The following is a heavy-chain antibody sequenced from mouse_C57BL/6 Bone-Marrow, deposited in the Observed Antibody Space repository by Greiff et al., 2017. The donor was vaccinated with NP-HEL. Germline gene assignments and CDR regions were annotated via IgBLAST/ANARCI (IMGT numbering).Heavy chain of an antibody. CDR1: GYTFTSYG. D-gene: IGHD1-1*01. CDR3: ARYYGSSPYYFDY. CDR2: IYPRSGNT. J-gene: IGHJ2*01. Sequence: VQLQESGAELARPGASVKLSCKASGYTFTSYGISWVKQRPGQGLEWIGEIYPRSGNTYYNEKFKGKATLTADTSSSTAYMELRSLTSEDSAVYCCARYYGSSPYYFDYWGQGTTLTVSS. V-gene: IGHV1-81*01.